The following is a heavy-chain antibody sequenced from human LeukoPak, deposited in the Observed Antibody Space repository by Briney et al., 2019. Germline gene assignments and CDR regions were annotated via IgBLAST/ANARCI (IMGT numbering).Heavy chain of an antibody. CDR1: GGTFSSYA. D-gene: IGHD6-13*01. CDR3: ASYRGYSSSYFDY. J-gene: IGHJ4*02. V-gene: IGHV1-69*13. Sequence: APVKVSCKASGGTFSSYAISWVRQAPGQGLEWMGGIIPIFGTANYAQKFQGRVTITADESTSTAYMELSSLRSEDTAVYYCASYRGYSSSYFDYWGQGTLVTVSS. CDR2: IIPIFGTA.